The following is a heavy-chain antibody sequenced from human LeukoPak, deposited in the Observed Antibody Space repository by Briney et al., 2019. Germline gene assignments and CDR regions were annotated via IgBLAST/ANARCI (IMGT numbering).Heavy chain of an antibody. CDR1: GFTFSSYG. CDR3: AKGDGYNYYFDY. CDR2: ISYDGSNK. J-gene: IGHJ4*02. Sequence: GSLRLSCAASGFTFSSYGMHWVRPAPGKGLEWVAVISYDGSNKYYADSVKGRFTISRDNSKNTLYLQMNSLRAEDTAVYYCAKGDGYNYYFDYWGQGTLVTVSS. V-gene: IGHV3-30*18. D-gene: IGHD5-24*01.